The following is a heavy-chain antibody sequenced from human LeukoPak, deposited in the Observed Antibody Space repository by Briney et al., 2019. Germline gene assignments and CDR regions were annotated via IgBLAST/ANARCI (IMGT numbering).Heavy chain of an antibody. Sequence: GRSLRLSCAASGYTVSTNYMCWVHQAPGKGLEWVSVIYSGGSAYHADSVKDRFTISRDNSKNTLYLQMNSLRAEDTAVYYCARGGSYCPDWGQGILVTVSS. CDR1: GYTVSTNY. J-gene: IGHJ4*02. D-gene: IGHD1-26*01. CDR3: ARGGSYCPD. V-gene: IGHV3-53*01. CDR2: IYSGGSA.